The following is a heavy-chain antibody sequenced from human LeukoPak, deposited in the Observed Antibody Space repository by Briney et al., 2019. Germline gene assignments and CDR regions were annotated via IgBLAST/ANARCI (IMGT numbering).Heavy chain of an antibody. CDR1: GYTFTSYY. CDR2: INPSGGST. V-gene: IGHV1-46*01. D-gene: IGHD3-22*01. Sequence: ASVKVSCKASGYTFTSYYMHWVRQAPGQGLEWMGIINPSGGSTSYAQKFQGRVTMTRDTSTSTVYMELSSLRSEDTAVYYCARGPPTSGYYNDAFDIWGQGTMVTVSS. CDR3: ARGPPTSGYYNDAFDI. J-gene: IGHJ3*02.